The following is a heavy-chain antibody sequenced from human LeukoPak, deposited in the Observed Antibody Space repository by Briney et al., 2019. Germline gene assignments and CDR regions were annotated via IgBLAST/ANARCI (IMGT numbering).Heavy chain of an antibody. CDR3: ARVGDATGYYYMDV. CDR1: GYTFSSYG. D-gene: IGHD3-16*01. Sequence: ASVRVSCKASGYTFSSYGISWVRQAPGQGLEWMGWIYTYNDNTNYAQKLQGRVTMTTDTSTSTAYMELRSLRSDDTAVYYCARVGDATGYYYMDVWGKGTTDTISS. CDR2: IYTYNDNT. J-gene: IGHJ6*03. V-gene: IGHV1-18*01.